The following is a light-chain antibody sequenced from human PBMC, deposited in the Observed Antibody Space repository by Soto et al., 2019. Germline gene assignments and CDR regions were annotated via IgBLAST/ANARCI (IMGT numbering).Light chain of an antibody. Sequence: EVLLTQSPVTLSLSPGERATLSCRASQSVRKYLAWYQQKRGQPPRLLIHETSSRATGVPARFSGSASGTDFTLTISRVEPEDFDVYYCQQYDSSPATFGQGTKV. V-gene: IGKV3-20*01. CDR2: ETS. CDR3: QQYDSSPAT. CDR1: QSVRKY. J-gene: IGKJ1*01.